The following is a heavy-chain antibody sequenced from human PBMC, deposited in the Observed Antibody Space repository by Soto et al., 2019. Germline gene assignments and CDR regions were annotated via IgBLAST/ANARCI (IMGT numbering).Heavy chain of an antibody. CDR1: GFIFGTYG. Sequence: QVQLVESGGGVVQPGRSLRLSCSASGFIFGTYGMDWVRQAPGKGLEWVALISYDGNKEFYADSVKGRFTISRANSRNTLYLHMNSLKPEDTAMYYCAKETATSVDYYYFYGLDVWGPGTTVSVSS. J-gene: IGHJ6*02. V-gene: IGHV3-30*18. CDR2: ISYDGNKE. CDR3: AKETATSVDYYYFYGLDV.